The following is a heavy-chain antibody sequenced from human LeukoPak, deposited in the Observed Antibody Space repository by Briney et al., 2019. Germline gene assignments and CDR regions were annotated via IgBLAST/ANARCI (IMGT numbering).Heavy chain of an antibody. J-gene: IGHJ4*02. CDR1: GFTFKNYG. CDR3: ARAKGNFLTGYYLFDY. Sequence: GGSLRLSCEGSGFTFKNYGMSWIRQAPGKGLEWVSYISSSGSTIYYADSVKGRFTISRDNAKNSLYLQMNSLRAEDTAVYYCARAKGNFLTGYYLFDYWGQGTLVTVSS. V-gene: IGHV3-11*01. CDR2: ISSSGSTI. D-gene: IGHD3/OR15-3a*01.